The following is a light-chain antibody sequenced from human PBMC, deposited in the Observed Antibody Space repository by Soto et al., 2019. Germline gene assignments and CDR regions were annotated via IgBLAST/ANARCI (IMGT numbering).Light chain of an antibody. Sequence: DIVMTQSPDSLAVSLGERATINCKSSQSLFHSSNNRNYLAWYQQKPGQPPKLLIYWSSTRESGVPDRFSGSGSGTDFTLNITGLQAEDVAVYFCQQYFGAPPYTFGQGTKLAIK. V-gene: IGKV4-1*01. CDR1: QSLFHSSNNRNY. CDR2: WSS. J-gene: IGKJ2*01. CDR3: QQYFGAPPYT.